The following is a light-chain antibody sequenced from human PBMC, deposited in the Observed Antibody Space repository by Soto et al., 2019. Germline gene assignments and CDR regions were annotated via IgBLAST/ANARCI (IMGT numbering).Light chain of an antibody. Sequence: QSVLTQPRSVSGSPGQSVAISCTGSSSDVGGYNYVSWYQQHPGKAPKVMIYDVSKRPSGVPDRFSGSKSGDTAPLTITGLQAEDEADYYCCSYAGGPYVFXTGTKVTVL. CDR1: SSDVGGYNY. CDR2: DVS. CDR3: CSYAGGPYV. J-gene: IGLJ1*01. V-gene: IGLV2-11*01.